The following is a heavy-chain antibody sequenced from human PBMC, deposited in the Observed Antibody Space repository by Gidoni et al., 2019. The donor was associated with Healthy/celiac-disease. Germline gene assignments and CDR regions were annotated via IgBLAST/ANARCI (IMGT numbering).Heavy chain of an antibody. Sequence: QVQLQQWGAGLLKPSETLSLNCAVYGGSFSGYYWSWIRQPPGKGLKWIGEINHSGSTNYNPSLKSRVTISVDTSKNQFSLKLSSVTAADTAVYYCARGSRITYYYDSSGYYARASGMDVWGQGTTVTVSS. V-gene: IGHV4-34*01. CDR3: ARGSRITYYYDSSGYYARASGMDV. CDR1: GGSFSGYY. CDR2: INHSGST. D-gene: IGHD3-22*01. J-gene: IGHJ6*02.